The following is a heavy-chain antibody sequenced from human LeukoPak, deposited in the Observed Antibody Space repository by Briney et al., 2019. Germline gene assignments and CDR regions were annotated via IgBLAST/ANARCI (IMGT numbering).Heavy chain of an antibody. Sequence: SETLSLTCTVSGGSISSYYWSWIRQPPGKGLEWIGEINHSGSTNYNPSLKSRVTISVDTSKKQFSLKLSSVNAADTAVYYCASGPDGNNFDYWGQGTLVTVYS. V-gene: IGHV4-34*01. CDR2: INHSGST. CDR1: GGSISSYY. J-gene: IGHJ4*02. CDR3: ASGPDGNNFDY. D-gene: IGHD5-24*01.